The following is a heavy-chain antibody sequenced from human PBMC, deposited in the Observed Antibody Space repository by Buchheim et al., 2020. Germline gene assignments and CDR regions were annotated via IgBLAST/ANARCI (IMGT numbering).Heavy chain of an antibody. Sequence: QVQLQQWGAGLLKPWETLSLTCAVYGGSFSNYHWSWIRQPPGKGLEWIGEINQSGSTNYNPSLKSRVTISVDTSKKHISLKLSSVTAADTAVYYCGAVAGTFYYYGMDVWGQGTT. CDR3: GAVAGTFYYYGMDV. V-gene: IGHV4-34*01. CDR1: GGSFSNYH. CDR2: INQSGST. D-gene: IGHD6-19*01. J-gene: IGHJ6*02.